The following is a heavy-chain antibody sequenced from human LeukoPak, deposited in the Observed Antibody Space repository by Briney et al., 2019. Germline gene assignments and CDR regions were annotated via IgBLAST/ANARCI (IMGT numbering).Heavy chain of an antibody. CDR2: ISYDGSNK. J-gene: IGHJ4*02. Sequence: PGGSLRLSCAASGFTFSSYAMHWVRQAPGKGLEWVAVISYDGSNKYYADSVKGRFTISRDNSKNTLYLQMNSLRAEDTAVYYCARRGVALDYWGQGTLVTVSS. D-gene: IGHD3-10*01. CDR3: ARRGVALDY. V-gene: IGHV3-30-3*01. CDR1: GFTFSSYA.